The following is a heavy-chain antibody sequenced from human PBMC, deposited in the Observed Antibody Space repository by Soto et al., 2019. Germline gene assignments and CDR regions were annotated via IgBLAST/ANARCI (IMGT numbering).Heavy chain of an antibody. CDR1: GFSLSAAGMC. CDR2: IDWDDGK. CDR3: ARISAPHYGLDV. V-gene: IGHV2-70*01. J-gene: IGHJ6*02. Sequence: SGPTLVNPTPPLTLTCSFSGFSLSAAGMCVSWIRQPPGKALERLALIDWDDGKFYSTSLKTRVSISKDTPKNQVVLTVTNMDPVDTATYYCARISAPHYGLDVWGQGTTVTVSS.